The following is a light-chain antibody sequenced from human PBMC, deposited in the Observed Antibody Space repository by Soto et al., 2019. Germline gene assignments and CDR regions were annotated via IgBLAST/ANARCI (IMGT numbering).Light chain of an antibody. Sequence: EIVLTQSPATLSLSPGERAFLSCRASQGVATYLAWYQQRPGQAPRLIIYGASNRATCIPARFSRSGSGTDCTRTIGSLEPEYFAVFISHQRTSRLAFGGGPKVELK. CDR2: GAS. CDR3: HQRTSRLA. V-gene: IGKV3-11*01. J-gene: IGKJ4*01. CDR1: QGVATY.